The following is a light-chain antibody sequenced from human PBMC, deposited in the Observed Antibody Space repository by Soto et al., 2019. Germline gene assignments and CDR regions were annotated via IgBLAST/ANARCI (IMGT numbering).Light chain of an antibody. CDR3: QQYGSSHRA. V-gene: IGKV3-20*01. CDR2: DAS. J-gene: IGKJ1*01. Sequence: EIVLTQSPATLSLSPGERATLSCRASQSVSSYLAWYQQKPGQAPRLLIYDASSRATGIPDRFSGSGSGTDFTLTISRLEPEDFAVYYCQQYGSSHRAFGQGTKVEIK. CDR1: QSVSSY.